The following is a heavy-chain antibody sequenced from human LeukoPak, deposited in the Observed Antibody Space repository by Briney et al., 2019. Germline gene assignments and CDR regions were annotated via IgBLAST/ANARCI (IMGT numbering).Heavy chain of an antibody. D-gene: IGHD2-21*02. CDR3: ARALPYSRLVTEN. Sequence: ASVKVSCKASGYTFTGYYMHWVRQAPGQGLEWMGWINPNSGGTNYAQKFQGRVTMTRDTSISTAYMELSRLRSDDTAVYYCARALPYSRLVTENWGQGTLVTVSS. CDR2: INPNSGGT. V-gene: IGHV1-2*02. CDR1: GYTFTGYY. J-gene: IGHJ4*02.